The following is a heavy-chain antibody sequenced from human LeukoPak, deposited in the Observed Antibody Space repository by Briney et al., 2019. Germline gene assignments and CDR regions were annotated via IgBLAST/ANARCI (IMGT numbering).Heavy chain of an antibody. CDR3: AKDRSIAANNFDF. V-gene: IGHV3-30*18. CDR1: GFTFSTYG. J-gene: IGHJ4*02. D-gene: IGHD6-6*01. Sequence: PGGSLRLSCAASGFTFSTYGMPWVRQAPGKGLEWVAIISYDGSKKQHADSVKGRFTISRDNSKNTLYLQMNSLRAEDTALYYCAKDRSIAANNFDFWGQGTLVTVSS. CDR2: ISYDGSKK.